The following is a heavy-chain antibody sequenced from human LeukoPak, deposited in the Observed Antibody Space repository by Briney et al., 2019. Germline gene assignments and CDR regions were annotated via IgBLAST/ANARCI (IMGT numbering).Heavy chain of an antibody. CDR3: TRVLWGGIDY. J-gene: IGHJ4*02. D-gene: IGHD3-16*01. V-gene: IGHV3-66*01. CDR1: GFTFSSNY. CDR2: IYSGGST. Sequence: GGSLRLSCAVSGFTFSSNYMSWVRQAPGKGLEWVSVIYSGGSTYYADSVKDRFTISRDNSKNTLYLQMNSLRAEDTAVYYCTRVLWGGIDYWGQGTLVTVSS.